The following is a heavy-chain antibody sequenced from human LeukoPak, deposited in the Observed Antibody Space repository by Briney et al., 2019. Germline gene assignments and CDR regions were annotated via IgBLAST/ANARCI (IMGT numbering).Heavy chain of an antibody. CDR1: GFTFSSYE. J-gene: IGHJ4*02. CDR2: ISPSGDIT. CDR3: AKDDAWLRFGE. D-gene: IGHD3-10*01. V-gene: IGHV3-23*01. Sequence: GGSLRLSCAASGFTFSSYEMNWVRQAPGKGLEWVSGISPSGDITYYADSVKGRFTISRDNSKNTLYLEVISLTAEDTAVYYCAKDDAWLRFGEWSQGTLVTASS.